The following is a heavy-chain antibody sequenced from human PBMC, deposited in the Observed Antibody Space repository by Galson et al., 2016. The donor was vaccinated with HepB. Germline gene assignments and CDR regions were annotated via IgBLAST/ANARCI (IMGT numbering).Heavy chain of an antibody. V-gene: IGHV5-51*01. CDR3: ARRTRGVAGTGFDY. Sequence: QSGAEVKKPGESLKISCKGSTYSFNTYWIGWARQLPGKGLEWMGIIYPDDSDTRYSPSFRGQVTISADKSITTAYLQWRSLKASDTAMYYCARRTRGVAGTGFDYWGQGTQVTVSS. CDR2: IYPDDSDT. J-gene: IGHJ4*02. D-gene: IGHD3/OR15-3a*01. CDR1: TYSFNTYW.